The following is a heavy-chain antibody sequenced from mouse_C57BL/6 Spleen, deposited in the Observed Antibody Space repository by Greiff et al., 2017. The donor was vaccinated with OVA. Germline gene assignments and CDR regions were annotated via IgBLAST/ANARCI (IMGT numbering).Heavy chain of an antibody. J-gene: IGHJ2*01. D-gene: IGHD2-5*01. V-gene: IGHV1-53*01. CDR1: GYTFTSYW. CDR2: INPSNGGT. Sequence: VQLQQPGTELVKPGASVKLSCKASGYTFTSYWMHWVKQRPGQGLEWIGNINPSNGGTNYNEKFKSKATLTVDKSSSTAYMQLSSLTSEDSAVYYCARGRYSNYPYFDYWGQGTTLTVSS. CDR3: ARGRYSNYPYFDY.